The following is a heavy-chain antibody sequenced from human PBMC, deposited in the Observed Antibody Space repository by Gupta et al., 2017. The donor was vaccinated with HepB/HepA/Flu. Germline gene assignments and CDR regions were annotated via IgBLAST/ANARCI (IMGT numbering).Heavy chain of an antibody. J-gene: IGHJ5*02. V-gene: IGHV1-69*06. CDR2: IIPIFGTA. CDR1: GGTFSSYA. D-gene: IGHD2-2*01. CDR3: ARVPFGCSSTSCSIHPSWFDP. Sequence: QVQLVQSGAEVKKPGSSVKVSCKASGGTFSSYAISWVRQAPGQGLEWMGGIIPIFGTANYAQKFQGRVTITADKSTSTAYMELSSLRSEDTAVYYCARVPFGCSSTSCSIHPSWFDPWGQGTLVTVSS.